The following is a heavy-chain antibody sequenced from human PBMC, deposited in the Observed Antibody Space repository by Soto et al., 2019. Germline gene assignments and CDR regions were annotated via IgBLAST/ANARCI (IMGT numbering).Heavy chain of an antibody. CDR3: ARDVGYFVWLPTPPNYVMNV. CDR2: ISSSSSYI. Sequence: GGSLRLSCAASGFTFSSYSMNWVRQAPGKGLEWVSSISSSSSYIYYADSVKGRFTISRDNAKNSLYLQMNSLRAEDTAVYYCARDVGYFVWLPTPPNYVMNVWGQGTTVTVS. CDR1: GFTFSSYS. V-gene: IGHV3-21*01. D-gene: IGHD3-9*01. J-gene: IGHJ6*02.